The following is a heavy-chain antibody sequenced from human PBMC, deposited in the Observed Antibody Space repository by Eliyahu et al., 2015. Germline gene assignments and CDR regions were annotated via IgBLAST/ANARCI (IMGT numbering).Heavy chain of an antibody. V-gene: IGHV3-15*01. CDR1: GFIFSNAW. CDR3: VTVHKVTTMAADY. CDR2: IKSEEDGGTT. J-gene: IGHJ4*02. D-gene: IGHD2-21*02. Sequence: EVQLVESGGGSIKPGGSLRLSCAASGFIFSNAWMNWVRQAPGKGLDWVGRIKSEEDGGTTDYAAPVKGRFTISRDDSKNTLYLQMNSLETEDTAVYYCVTVHKVTTMAADYWGQGTLVTVSS.